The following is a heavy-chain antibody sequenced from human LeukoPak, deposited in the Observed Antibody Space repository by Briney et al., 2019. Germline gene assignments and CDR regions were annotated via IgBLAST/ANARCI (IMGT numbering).Heavy chain of an antibody. CDR2: ISSSGSTI. V-gene: IGHV3-48*03. CDR3: AGDDVLLNLTPFDY. Sequence: PGGSLRLSCAASGFTFSSYEMNWVRQAPGKGLEWVSYISSSGSTIYYADSVKGRFTISRDDAKNTLYLQMNSLRAEDTAVYYCAGDDVLLNLTPFDYWGQGTLVTVSS. CDR1: GFTFSSYE. J-gene: IGHJ4*02. D-gene: IGHD3-10*01.